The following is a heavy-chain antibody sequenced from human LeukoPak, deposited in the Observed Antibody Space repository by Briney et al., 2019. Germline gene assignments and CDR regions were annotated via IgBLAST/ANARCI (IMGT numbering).Heavy chain of an antibody. Sequence: ASVTVSSKASGYTFTGYYMHWVRQAPGQGLGWMGMINPNGGSTSYTQKFQGRVTMTRDTSTSTVYMELSSLRSEDTAEYYCARAQADYYDSSGYPIPFDYWGQGTLVTVSS. J-gene: IGHJ4*02. V-gene: IGHV1-46*01. CDR3: ARAQADYYDSSGYPIPFDY. CDR1: GYTFTGYY. CDR2: INPNGGST. D-gene: IGHD3-22*01.